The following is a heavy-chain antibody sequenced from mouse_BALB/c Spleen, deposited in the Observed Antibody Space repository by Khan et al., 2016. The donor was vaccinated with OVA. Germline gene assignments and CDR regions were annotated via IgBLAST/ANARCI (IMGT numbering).Heavy chain of an antibody. V-gene: IGHV9-1*02. J-gene: IGHJ1*01. CDR3: ARGYWYFDV. Sequence: QIQLVQSGPEPKKPGETVKISCKASGYTFTNHGMNWVKQAPGKGLKWMGWINTYTGEPTYADDFKGRFAFSLETSASTAYLQINNLKNEDMATYWCARGYWYFDVWGAGTTVTVSS. CDR1: GYTFTNHG. CDR2: INTYTGEP.